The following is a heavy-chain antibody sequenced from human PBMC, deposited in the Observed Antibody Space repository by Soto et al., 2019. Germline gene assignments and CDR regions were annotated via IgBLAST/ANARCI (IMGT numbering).Heavy chain of an antibody. V-gene: IGHV4-39*01. CDR3: ARTDGEQQLDTYYYYYYMDV. CDR1: CGSISSSSYY. Sequence: PSETVSLTYTVSCGSISSSSYYWGWIRQPPGKGLEWIGSIYYSGSTYYNPSLKSRVTISVDTSKNQFSLKLSSVTAADTAVYYCARTDGEQQLDTYYYYYYMDVWGKGTTVTVSS. D-gene: IGHD6-13*01. CDR2: IYYSGST. J-gene: IGHJ6*03.